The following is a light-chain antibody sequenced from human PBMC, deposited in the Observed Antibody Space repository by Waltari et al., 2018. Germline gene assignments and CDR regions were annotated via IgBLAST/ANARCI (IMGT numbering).Light chain of an antibody. V-gene: IGKV3-20*01. J-gene: IGKJ2*01. CDR1: QSVSSSY. CDR3: QQYATSPYT. Sequence: EIVLTQSPGPLSLSPGERATLSCRPSQSVSSSYLAWYQQKPGQAPRLLIYGASSRATGIPDRFSGSGSGTDFTITINRLGPEDFAVYYCQQYATSPYTFGQGTKLEIK. CDR2: GAS.